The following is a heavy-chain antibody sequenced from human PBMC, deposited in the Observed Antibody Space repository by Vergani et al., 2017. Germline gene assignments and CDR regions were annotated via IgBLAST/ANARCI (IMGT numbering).Heavy chain of an antibody. CDR3: AKDHSNRNYYYYMDV. J-gene: IGHJ6*03. Sequence: VQLVESGGGLVKPGGSLRLSCAASGFTFSSYGMHWVRQAPGKGLEWVAVISYDGSNKYYADSVKGRFTISRDNSKNTLYLQMNSLRAEDTAVYYCAKDHSNRNYYYYMDVWGKGTTVTVSS. V-gene: IGHV3-30*18. CDR2: ISYDGSNK. CDR1: GFTFSSYG. D-gene: IGHD4-11*01.